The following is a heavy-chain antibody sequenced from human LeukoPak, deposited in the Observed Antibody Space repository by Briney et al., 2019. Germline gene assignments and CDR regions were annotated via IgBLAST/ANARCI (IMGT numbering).Heavy chain of an antibody. Sequence: PGGSLRLSCAASGFTYSSYAMSWVRQAPGKGLEWVSYISSSSSTIYYADSVKGRFTISRDNAKNSLYLQMNSLGAEDTAVYYCARVLHKRSYDSSTYYGYWGQGTLVTVSS. CDR2: ISSSSSTI. J-gene: IGHJ4*02. D-gene: IGHD3-22*01. CDR1: GFTYSSYA. CDR3: ARVLHKRSYDSSTYYGY. V-gene: IGHV3-48*01.